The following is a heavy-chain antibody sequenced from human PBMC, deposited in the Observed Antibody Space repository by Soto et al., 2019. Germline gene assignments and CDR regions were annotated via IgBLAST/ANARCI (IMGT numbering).Heavy chain of an antibody. CDR1: GDSINSGGYH. Sequence: QVQLQESGPGLVKPSQTLSLTCTVSGDSINSGGYHWSCIRQHRWMGLEWIGYIYYSGSTSYNPSLKSRVTMTVDTYKNKFSLKFNSVTAADTAVYYCARVPLGYGDDWYFDLWGRGTLVTVSS. CDR2: IYYSGST. D-gene: IGHD4-17*01. V-gene: IGHV4-31*03. J-gene: IGHJ2*01. CDR3: ARVPLGYGDDWYFDL.